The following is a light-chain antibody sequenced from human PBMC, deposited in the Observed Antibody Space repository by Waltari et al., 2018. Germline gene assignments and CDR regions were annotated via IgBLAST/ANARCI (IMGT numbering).Light chain of an antibody. CDR1: NSNIGSKP. Sequence: QSVLTQPPSASGTPGQTVTISCSGSNSNIGSKPVSWYQQLPGSAPKPLTYSNDRRPSGVPDRFSGSNSGTSASLAITGLQSEDEADYHCAAWDVRLNAVVFGGGTKVTVL. CDR2: SND. CDR3: AAWDVRLNAVV. J-gene: IGLJ2*01. V-gene: IGLV1-44*01.